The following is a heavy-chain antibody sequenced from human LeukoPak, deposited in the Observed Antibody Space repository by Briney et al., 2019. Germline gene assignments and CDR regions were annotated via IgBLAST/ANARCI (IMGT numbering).Heavy chain of an antibody. Sequence: GESLKISCKGSGYSFTIYWIGWVHQMPGKVLEWMGIIYPGDSDTRYSPSFQGQVTISADKSISTAYLQWSSLKASDTAMYYCARQQRRSSGPKSYFDYWGQGTLVTVSS. V-gene: IGHV5-51*07. CDR3: ARQQRRSSGPKSYFDY. J-gene: IGHJ4*02. D-gene: IGHD3-22*01. CDR1: GYSFTIYW. CDR2: IYPGDSDT.